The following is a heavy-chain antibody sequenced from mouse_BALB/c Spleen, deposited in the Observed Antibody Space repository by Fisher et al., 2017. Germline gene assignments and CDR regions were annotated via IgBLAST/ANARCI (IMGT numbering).Heavy chain of an antibody. D-gene: IGHD2-14*01. V-gene: IGHV1-4*01. J-gene: IGHJ1*01. CDR3: ARDYRYDGLWYFDV. Sequence: KFKGKATLTADKSSSTAYMQLSSLTSEDSAVYYCARDYRYDGLWYFDVWGAGTTVTVSS.